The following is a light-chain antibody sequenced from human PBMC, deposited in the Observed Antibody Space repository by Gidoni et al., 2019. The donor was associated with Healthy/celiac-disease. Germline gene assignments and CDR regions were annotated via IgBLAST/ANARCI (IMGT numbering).Light chain of an antibody. J-gene: IGLJ2*01. V-gene: IGLV1-47*01. CDR1: SSNLGSNY. CDR3: AAWDDSLSAVV. Sequence: QSVLTQPPSASGTPGQRVTISCSGSSSNLGSNYVYWYQRLPGTAPKLLIYRNNQRPSGVPDRFSGSKSGTSASLAISGLRSEDEADYYCAAWDDSLSAVVFGGGTKLTVL. CDR2: RNN.